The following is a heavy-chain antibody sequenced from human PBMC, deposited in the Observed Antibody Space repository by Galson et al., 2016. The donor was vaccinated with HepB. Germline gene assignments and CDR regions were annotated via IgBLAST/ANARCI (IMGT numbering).Heavy chain of an antibody. CDR1: GDSFRNYW. V-gene: IGHV5-51*01. D-gene: IGHD5-18*01. Sequence: QSGAEVKKAGESLTMSCQGSGDSFRNYWIAWVRQMPGKGLEWMGSMYPGDSDTRYSPSFQGQVTISADKSISTTFLQWSSLRASDSAMYFCARQRGYSYGWEENAFDMWGQGTMVTVSS. CDR2: MYPGDSDT. CDR3: ARQRGYSYGWEENAFDM. J-gene: IGHJ3*02.